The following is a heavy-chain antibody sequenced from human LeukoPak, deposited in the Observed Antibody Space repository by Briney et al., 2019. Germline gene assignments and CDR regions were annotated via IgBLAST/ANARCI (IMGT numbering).Heavy chain of an antibody. V-gene: IGHV4-59*11. J-gene: IGHJ5*02. D-gene: IGHD1-26*01. CDR2: IYYRVST. CDR1: CVSLSLHH. Sequence: ADTLSHTYSVSCVSLSLHHWMWLPEPPEKALEGFGYIYYRVSTNYNPSLKSRVTISVDTPKNQFSLTLTSVTAADTAVYYCARELGGGSYSNWFNPWGQGTPVTVSS. CDR3: ARELGGGSYSNWFNP.